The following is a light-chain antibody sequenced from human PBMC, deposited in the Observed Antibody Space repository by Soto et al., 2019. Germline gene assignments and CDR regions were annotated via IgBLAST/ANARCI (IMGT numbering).Light chain of an antibody. Sequence: EIVLTQSPGTLSLSPGERATLSCRASQSVSSTYLAWYQQKPGQAPRLLIYGASSRATGIPDRFSGSGSGMDFSLTISSLEREDFAVYFCLQYDSSLYAFGQVTKLEIK. CDR3: LQYDSSLYA. CDR1: QSVSSTY. V-gene: IGKV3-20*01. J-gene: IGKJ2*01. CDR2: GAS.